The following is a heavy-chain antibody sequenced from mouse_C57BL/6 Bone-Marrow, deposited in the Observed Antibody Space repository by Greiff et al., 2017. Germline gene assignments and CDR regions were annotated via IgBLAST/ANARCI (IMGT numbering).Heavy chain of an antibody. Sequence: EVKLVESGGGLVQPGGSLKLSCAASGFTFSDYGMAWVRQAPRQGPEWVGFISNFADSIYYADTVTGRCTISRENAKNTPYMEMSSLRSEDTAMYYCARRRQLRPRYYSMDYWGRGTSVTVSS. V-gene: IGHV5-15*01. CDR1: GFTFSDYG. CDR3: ARRRQLRPRYYSMDY. D-gene: IGHD3-2*02. CDR2: ISNFADSI. J-gene: IGHJ4*01.